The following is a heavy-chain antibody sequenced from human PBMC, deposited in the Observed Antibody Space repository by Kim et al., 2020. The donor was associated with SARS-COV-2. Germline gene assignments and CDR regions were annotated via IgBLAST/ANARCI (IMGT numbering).Heavy chain of an antibody. CDR2: P. D-gene: IGHD1-26*01. J-gene: IGHJ4*02. V-gene: IGHV7-4-1*02. CDR3: ARIVRADYFDY. Sequence: PTYAQGFRGRFVFSLDTSVRTAYLQISSLKAEDTAVYYCARIVRADYFDYWGQGTLVTVSS.